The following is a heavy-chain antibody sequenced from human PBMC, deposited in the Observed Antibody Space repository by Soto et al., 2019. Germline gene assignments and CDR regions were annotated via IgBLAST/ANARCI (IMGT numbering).Heavy chain of an antibody. J-gene: IGHJ4*02. CDR1: GFTFSSYW. CDR2: INSDGSST. CDR3: ARVSREVVPAAIDY. D-gene: IGHD2-2*01. Sequence: PGGSLRLSCAASGFTFSSYWIHWVRQAPGKGLGWVSRINSDGSSTTYADSVKGRFTISRDNAKNTLYLQMTSLRVEDTAVYYCARVSREVVPAAIDYWGQGTLVTVSS. V-gene: IGHV3-74*01.